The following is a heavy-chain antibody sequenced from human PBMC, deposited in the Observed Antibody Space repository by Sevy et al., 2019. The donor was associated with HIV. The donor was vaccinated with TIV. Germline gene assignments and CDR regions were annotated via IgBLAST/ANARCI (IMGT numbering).Heavy chain of an antibody. V-gene: IGHV4-39*01. CDR2: IYYSGST. J-gene: IGHJ4*02. CDR1: GGSISSSSYY. CDR3: ARQPVPAAIQTRDVFFDY. D-gene: IGHD2-2*02. Sequence: SETLSLTCTVSGGSISSSSYYWGWIRQPTGKGLEWIGSIYYSGSTYYNPSLKSRVTISVDTSKNQFSLKLSSVTAADTAVYYCARQPVPAAIQTRDVFFDYWGQGTLVTVSS.